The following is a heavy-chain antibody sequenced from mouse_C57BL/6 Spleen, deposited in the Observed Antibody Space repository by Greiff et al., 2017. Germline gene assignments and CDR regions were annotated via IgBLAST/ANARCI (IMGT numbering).Heavy chain of an antibody. D-gene: IGHD1-1*01. Sequence: QVQLQQSGPELVKPGASVKISCKASGYAFSSSWMNWVKQRPGKGLEWIGRINPGDGDTNYNGKFKGKATLTADKSSSTAYMQLSSLTSEDSAVYFCAREGFYYDYWGQGTTLTVSS. CDR1: GYAFSSSW. V-gene: IGHV1-82*01. J-gene: IGHJ2*01. CDR3: AREGFYYDY. CDR2: INPGDGDT.